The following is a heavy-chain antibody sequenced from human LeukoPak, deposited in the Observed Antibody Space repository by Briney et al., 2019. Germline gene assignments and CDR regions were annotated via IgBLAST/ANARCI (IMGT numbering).Heavy chain of an antibody. CDR1: GGTFSSYA. D-gene: IGHD6-13*01. V-gene: IGHV1-69*06. J-gene: IGHJ6*04. Sequence: SVKVSCKASGGTFSSYAISWVRQAPGQGLEWMGGIIPIFGTANYAQKFQGRVTITADKSTSTAYMELSSLRSEDTAVYYCARGIAAAGPLYYYYYGMDVWGKGTTVTVSS. CDR3: ARGIAAAGPLYYYYYGMDV. CDR2: IIPIFGTA.